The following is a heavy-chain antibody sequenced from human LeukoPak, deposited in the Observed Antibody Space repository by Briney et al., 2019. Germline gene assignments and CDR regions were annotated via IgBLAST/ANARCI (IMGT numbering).Heavy chain of an antibody. CDR2: IYYSGST. Sequence: SETLSLTCTVSGGSISSSSYYWGWIRQPPGKGLEWIGSIYYSGSTYCNPSLKSRVTISVDTSKNQFSLKLSSVTAADTAVYYCARLQQQLVLYWGQGTLVTVSS. D-gene: IGHD6-13*01. V-gene: IGHV4-39*07. CDR1: GGSISSSSYY. J-gene: IGHJ4*02. CDR3: ARLQQQLVLY.